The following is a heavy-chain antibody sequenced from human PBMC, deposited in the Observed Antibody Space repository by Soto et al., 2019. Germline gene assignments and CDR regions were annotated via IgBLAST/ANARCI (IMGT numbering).Heavy chain of an antibody. CDR3: ATPGGPDTGGYYYFDY. D-gene: IGHD3-22*01. CDR2: IIPIFGTA. Sequence: SVKGTCKASGGTFSSYAISWVRQAPGQGLEWMGGIIPIFGTANYARKFQGRVTMTRDTSISTAYMELSSLKSDDTAVYYCATPGGPDTGGYYYFDYWGQGTLVTVSS. V-gene: IGHV1-69*05. J-gene: IGHJ4*02. CDR1: GGTFSSYA.